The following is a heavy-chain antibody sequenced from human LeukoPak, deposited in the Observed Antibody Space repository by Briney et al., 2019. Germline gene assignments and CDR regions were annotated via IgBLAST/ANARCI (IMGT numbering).Heavy chain of an antibody. CDR3: ARRLCSSGCNNWFDP. CDR2: IRSSAYGGTT. CDR1: GFTFGDYA. D-gene: IGHD6-19*01. V-gene: IGHV3-49*03. J-gene: IGHJ5*02. Sequence: GRSLRLSCTASGFTFGDYAMTWFRQAPGKGLEWVAFIRSSAYGGTTEYAASVKGRFTISRDDSKSIAYLQMNSLKTEDTAVYYCARRLCSSGCNNWFDPWGQGTLVTVSS.